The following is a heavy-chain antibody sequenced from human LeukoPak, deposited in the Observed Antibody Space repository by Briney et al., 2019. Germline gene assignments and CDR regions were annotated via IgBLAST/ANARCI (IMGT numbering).Heavy chain of an antibody. CDR3: ARVPYYYDSSGLNYYYYMDV. Sequence: RASVKVSCTASGYTFTSYGISWVRQAPGQGLEWMGWISAYNGNTNYAQKLQGRVTMTTDTSTSTAYMELRSLRSDDTAVYYCARVPYYYDSSGLNYYYYMDVWGKGTTVTVSS. D-gene: IGHD3-22*01. CDR1: GYTFTSYG. J-gene: IGHJ6*03. CDR2: ISAYNGNT. V-gene: IGHV1-18*01.